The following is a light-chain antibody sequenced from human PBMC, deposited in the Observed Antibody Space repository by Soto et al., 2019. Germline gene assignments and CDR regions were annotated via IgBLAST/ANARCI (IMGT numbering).Light chain of an antibody. J-gene: IGKJ4*01. CDR1: QGIAPY. V-gene: IGKV1-27*01. CDR3: QKYNSAPLA. CDR2: ATS. Sequence: DVQMTQSPSSLSAFVGDRVTITCRASQGIAPYLAWFQQKPGKVPKLLIYATSTLQSGVPSRFSGRGSGTDFTLTINSLQPEDVGTDYCQKYNSAPLAFGGGTKVEIK.